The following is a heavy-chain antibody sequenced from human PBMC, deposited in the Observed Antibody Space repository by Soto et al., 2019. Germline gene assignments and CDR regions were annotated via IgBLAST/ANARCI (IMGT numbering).Heavy chain of an antibody. J-gene: IGHJ5*02. Sequence: SVKVSCKASGGTFSSYAISWVRQAPGQGLEWMGGIIPIFGTANYAQKFQGRVTITADESTSTAYMELSSLRSEDTAVYYCARVESELHTLNWFDPWGQGTLVTVSS. CDR2: IIPIFGTA. V-gene: IGHV1-69*13. D-gene: IGHD2-15*01. CDR1: GGTFSSYA. CDR3: ARVESELHTLNWFDP.